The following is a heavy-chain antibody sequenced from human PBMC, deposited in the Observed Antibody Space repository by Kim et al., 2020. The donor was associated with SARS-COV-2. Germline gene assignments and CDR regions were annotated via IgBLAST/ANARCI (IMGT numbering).Heavy chain of an antibody. V-gene: IGHV4-39*01. CDR1: GGSISSSSYY. CDR3: ATHRRVKCSSTSCYRLVGSVDYYYYYMDV. J-gene: IGHJ6*03. CDR2: IYYSGST. Sequence: SETLSLTCTVSGGSISSSSYYWGWIRQPPGKGLEWIGSIYYSGSTYYNPSLKSRVTISVDTSKNQFSLKLSSVTAADTAVYYCATHRRVKCSSTSCYRLVGSVDYYYYYMDVWGKGTTVTVSS. D-gene: IGHD2-2*01.